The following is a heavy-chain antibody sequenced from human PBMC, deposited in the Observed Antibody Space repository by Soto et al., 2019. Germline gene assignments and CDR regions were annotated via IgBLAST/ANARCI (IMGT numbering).Heavy chain of an antibody. CDR1: GFTFSSYG. V-gene: IGHV3-30*18. D-gene: IGHD4-17*01. CDR3: AKENDYGDLYFDY. J-gene: IGHJ4*02. CDR2: ISYDGSNK. Sequence: GGSLRLSCAASGFTFSSYGMHWVRQAPGKGLEWVAVISYDGSNKYYADSVKGRFTISGDNSKNTLYLQMNSLRAEDTAVYYCAKENDYGDLYFDYWGQGT.